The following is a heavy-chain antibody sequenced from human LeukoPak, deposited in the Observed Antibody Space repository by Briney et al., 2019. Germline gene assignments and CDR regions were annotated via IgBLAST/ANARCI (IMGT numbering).Heavy chain of an antibody. D-gene: IGHD5-12*01. V-gene: IGHV3-48*04. J-gene: IGHJ4*02. CDR3: ARDHRYAFDN. Sequence: GSLRLSCGASGFTFSDYSMKWVRQAPGKGLEWISYVGISSGNTKYAASVKGRFTISGDSAKNSVFLQMNNLRVEDTAVYYCARDHRYAFDNWGQGTLVTVSP. CDR1: GFTFSDYS. CDR2: VGISSGNT.